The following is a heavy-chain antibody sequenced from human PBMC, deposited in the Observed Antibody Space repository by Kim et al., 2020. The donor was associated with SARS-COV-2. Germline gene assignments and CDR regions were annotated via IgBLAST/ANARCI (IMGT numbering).Heavy chain of an antibody. D-gene: IGHD3-10*01. CDR1: GGSFSGYY. CDR3: ARERVNYYGSGTN. CDR2: INHSGST. V-gene: IGHV4-34*01. Sequence: SETLSLTCAVYGGSFSGYYWSWIRQPPGKGLEWIGEINHSGSTNYNPSLKSRVTISVDTSKNQFSLKLSSVTAADTAVYYCARERVNYYGSGTNWGQGTLVTVSS. J-gene: IGHJ4*02.